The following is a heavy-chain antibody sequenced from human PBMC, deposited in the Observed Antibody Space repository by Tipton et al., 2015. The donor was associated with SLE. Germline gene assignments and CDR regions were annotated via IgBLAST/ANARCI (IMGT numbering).Heavy chain of an antibody. J-gene: IGHJ4*02. Sequence: GSLRLSCVASGFTFSSYAMQWVRQAPGKGLEYVSALSSHGGSTYYAESVKGRFTISRDNSKNTLYLQMSSLRPEDTAVYYCVKGRDYYDTSGPDYWGQGTLVTVSS. CDR2: LSSHGGST. CDR3: VKGRDYYDTSGPDY. CDR1: GFTFSSYA. D-gene: IGHD3-22*01. V-gene: IGHV3-64D*06.